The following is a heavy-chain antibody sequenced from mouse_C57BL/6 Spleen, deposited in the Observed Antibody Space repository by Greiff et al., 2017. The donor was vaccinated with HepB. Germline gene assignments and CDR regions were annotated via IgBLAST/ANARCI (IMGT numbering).Heavy chain of an antibody. Sequence: QVQLQQSGAELVRPGSSVKLSCKASGYTFTSYWMDWVKQRPGQGLEWIGNIYPSDSETHYNQKFKDKATLTVDKSSSTAYMQLSSLTSEDSAVYYCARANWGYAMDYWGQGTSVTVSS. V-gene: IGHV1-61*01. J-gene: IGHJ4*01. CDR3: ARANWGYAMDY. CDR2: IYPSDSET. CDR1: GYTFTSYW. D-gene: IGHD4-1*01.